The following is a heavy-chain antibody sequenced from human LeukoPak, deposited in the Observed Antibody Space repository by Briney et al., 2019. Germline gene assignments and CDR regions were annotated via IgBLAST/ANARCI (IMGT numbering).Heavy chain of an antibody. CDR1: GFTFSIYA. V-gene: IGHV3-30*04. CDR3: AGEHCSGGICYTSFDS. CDR2: LSYDGSNK. J-gene: IGHJ4*02. D-gene: IGHD2-15*01. Sequence: GGSVRLSCAACGFTFSIYAMLWAPQAPGKGLVWVAVLSYDGSNKYYADSVKGRFTISRDNCKSTLYVQMTSLRAEDPAVYYCAGEHCSGGICYTSFDSWGQGTLVTVSS.